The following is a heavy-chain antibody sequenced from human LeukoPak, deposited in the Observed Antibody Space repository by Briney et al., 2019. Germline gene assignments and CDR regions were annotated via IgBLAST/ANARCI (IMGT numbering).Heavy chain of an antibody. CDR2: ISAYNGNT. D-gene: IGHD6-6*01. V-gene: IGHV1-18*01. CDR1: GYTFTSYG. Sequence: ASVKVSCKASGYTFTSYGISWVRQAPGQGLEWMGWISAYNGNTNYAQKLQGRVTMTTDTSTSTAYIELRSLRSDDTAVYYCARGVAARSDAEYFQHWGQGTLVTVSS. CDR3: ARGVAARSDAEYFQH. J-gene: IGHJ1*01.